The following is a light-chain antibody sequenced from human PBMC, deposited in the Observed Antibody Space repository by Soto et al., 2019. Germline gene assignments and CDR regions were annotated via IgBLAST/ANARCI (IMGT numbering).Light chain of an antibody. V-gene: IGLV2-14*03. J-gene: IGLJ1*01. CDR1: SSDIGGSKY. Sequence: QSALTQPASLSGSPGQSITISCAGTSSDIGGSKYVSWYQQHPGKAPKLLITGDTSRPSGVPDRFSGSKSGASASLAITGLQAEDEADYYCQSYDSRLSGSVFGTGTKLTVL. CDR3: QSYDSRLSGSV. CDR2: GDT.